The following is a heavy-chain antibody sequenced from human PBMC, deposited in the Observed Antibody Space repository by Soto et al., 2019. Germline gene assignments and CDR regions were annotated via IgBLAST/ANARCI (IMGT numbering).Heavy chain of an antibody. J-gene: IGHJ4*02. D-gene: IGHD6-6*01. V-gene: IGHV3-21*01. CDR3: ARSLYRLYSSSSVPDY. Sequence: GGSLRLSCAASGFTFSSYSMNWVRQAPGKGLEWVSSISSSSSYIYYADSVKGRFTISRDNAKNSLYLQMNSLRAEDTAVYYRARSLYRLYSSSSVPDYWGQGTLVTVSS. CDR2: ISSSSSYI. CDR1: GFTFSSYS.